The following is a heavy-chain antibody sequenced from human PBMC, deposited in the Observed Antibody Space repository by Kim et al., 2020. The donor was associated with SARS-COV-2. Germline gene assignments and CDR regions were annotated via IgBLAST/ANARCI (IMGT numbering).Heavy chain of an antibody. D-gene: IGHD5-18*01. V-gene: IGHV5-51*01. J-gene: IGHJ4*02. CDR2: SDT. Sequence: SDTRSSPSFQGQVTISADKSISTAYLQWSSLQASDTAMYYCARGYSYFDYWGQGTLVTVSA. CDR3: ARGYSYFDY.